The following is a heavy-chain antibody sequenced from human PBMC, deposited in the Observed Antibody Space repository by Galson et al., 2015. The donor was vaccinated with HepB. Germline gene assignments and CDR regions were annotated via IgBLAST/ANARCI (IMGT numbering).Heavy chain of an antibody. CDR1: GYTFTAYY. CDR2: INPNSGGT. D-gene: IGHD6-13*01. Sequence: SVKVSCKASGYTFTAYYIHWVRQAPGQGLEWMGRINPNSGGTNYAQKFQGRVTMTRDTSISTAYMELSRLRSDDTAVYYCAMVVGSSGYWIDYWGQGTLVTVSS. CDR3: AMVVGSSGYWIDY. J-gene: IGHJ4*02. V-gene: IGHV1-2*06.